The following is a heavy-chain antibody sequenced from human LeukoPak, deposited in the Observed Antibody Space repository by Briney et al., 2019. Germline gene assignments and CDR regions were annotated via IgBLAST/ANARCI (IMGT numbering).Heavy chain of an antibody. D-gene: IGHD6-19*01. CDR1: GFTFSTYD. CDR2: FGAAGDT. CDR3: VRESVLAVAGTNYYYGMDV. V-gene: IGHV3-13*01. Sequence: GGSLRLSCAASGFTFSTYDMHWVRQATGKGPEWVSTFGAAGDTYYSESVKGRFTISRDDAKNSLSLHMNSLRGGDTAVYYCVRESVLAVAGTNYYYGMDVWGLGTTVTVSS. J-gene: IGHJ6*02.